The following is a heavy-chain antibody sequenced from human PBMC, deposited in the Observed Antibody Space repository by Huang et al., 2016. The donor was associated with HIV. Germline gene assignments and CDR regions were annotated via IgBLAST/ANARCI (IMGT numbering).Heavy chain of an antibody. Sequence: QVQLVQSGAEVKKPGASVKVSCKASGYTFVDYAMHWVGQAPGQRLEWMGWINAGNCNTRYSQKFQGRVTISSDTSASAAYMELSSLRSEDTAVYYCARNHGYSSGWPYFDYWGQGTLVTVSS. CDR1: GYTFVDYA. J-gene: IGHJ4*02. CDR3: ARNHGYSSGWPYFDY. V-gene: IGHV1-3*01. CDR2: INAGNCNT. D-gene: IGHD6-19*01.